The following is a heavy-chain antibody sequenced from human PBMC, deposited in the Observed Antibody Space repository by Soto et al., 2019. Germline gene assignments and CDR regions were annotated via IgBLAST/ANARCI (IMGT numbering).Heavy chain of an antibody. CDR1: GFTFEDYA. V-gene: IGHV3-48*03. J-gene: IGHJ2*01. D-gene: IGHD3-16*02. CDR3: VRPYKVSSLYWYFDL. Sequence: EVQLVESGGGLVQPGRSLRLSCAASGFTFEDYAMHWVRQAPGKGLEWVSYISSSGSDVYYADSVKGRFTIARDNAKNSLYLQMNSLRAEDTAVYYCVRPYKVSSLYWYFDLWGRGTLVTVSS. CDR2: ISSSGSDV.